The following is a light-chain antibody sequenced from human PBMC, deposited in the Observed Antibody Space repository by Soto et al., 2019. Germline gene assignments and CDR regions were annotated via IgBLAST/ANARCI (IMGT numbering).Light chain of an antibody. J-gene: IGLJ3*02. CDR3: ATWSDSLKGWV. V-gene: IGLV1-44*01. Sequence: QSVLTQPPSASRTPGQRVTIPCSGSSSDIGSNSVNWYQQLPGAAPRLLIYGNDHRPSGVPDRFSASKSGTSASRAISGLRSEDEAFYYCATWSDSLKGWVFGGGTKVTVL. CDR1: SSDIGSNS. CDR2: GND.